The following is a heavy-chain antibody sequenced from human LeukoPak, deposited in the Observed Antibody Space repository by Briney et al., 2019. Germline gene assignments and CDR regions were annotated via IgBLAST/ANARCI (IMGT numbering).Heavy chain of an antibody. V-gene: IGHV3-15*01. D-gene: IGHD2-2*01. Sequence: GGSLTLSCAASGHTLTYDWMSWVRQAPGEGLEWVGRIKSKTDGATRDYAAPVKGRFTISRDDSKNTVAPQLNSLKTEDTAVYYWAKERYCSSTTCRGSFDLWGLGTMVTVSS. J-gene: IGHJ3*01. CDR2: IKSKTDGATR. CDR1: GHTLTYDW. CDR3: AKERYCSSTTCRGSFDL.